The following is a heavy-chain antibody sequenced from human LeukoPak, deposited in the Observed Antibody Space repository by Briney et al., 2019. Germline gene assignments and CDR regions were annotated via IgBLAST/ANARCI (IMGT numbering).Heavy chain of an antibody. Sequence: PGGSLRLSCAASGFTFSSYGMHWVRQAPGKGLEWVAFIRYDGSNKYYADSVKGRFTISRDNSKNTLYLQMNSLRAEDTAVYYCAREEFRKNWFDPWGQGTLVTVSS. CDR2: IRYDGSNK. J-gene: IGHJ5*02. CDR3: AREEFRKNWFDP. V-gene: IGHV3-30*02. CDR1: GFTFSSYG. D-gene: IGHD2-21*01.